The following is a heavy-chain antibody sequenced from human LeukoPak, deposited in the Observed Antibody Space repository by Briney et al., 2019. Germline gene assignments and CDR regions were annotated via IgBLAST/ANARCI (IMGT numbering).Heavy chain of an antibody. CDR2: IIPIFSTA. D-gene: IGHD1-26*01. CDR1: GGTFSSYA. J-gene: IGHJ6*03. CDR3: ARGWEGDYYYYYMDV. V-gene: IGHV1-69*05. Sequence: GASVKVSCKASGGTFSSYAISWVRQAPGQGLEWMGGIIPIFSTANYAQKFQGRVTITTDESTSTAYMELRSLRSEDTAVYDCARGWEGDYYYYYMDVWGKGTTLTVS.